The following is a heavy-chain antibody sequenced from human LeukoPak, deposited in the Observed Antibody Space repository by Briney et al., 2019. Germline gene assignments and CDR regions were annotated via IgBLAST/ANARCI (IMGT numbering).Heavy chain of an antibody. D-gene: IGHD3-22*01. CDR3: ARVGRYYDSSGYSY. J-gene: IGHJ4*02. CDR1: GYTFTGYY. CDR2: INPNSGGT. Sequence: VASVKVSCKASGYTFTGYYMHWGRQASGQGLEWMGWINPNSGGTNYAQKFQGRVTMTRDTSISTAYMELSRLRSDDTAVYYCARVGRYYDSSGYSYWGQGTLVTVSS. V-gene: IGHV1-2*02.